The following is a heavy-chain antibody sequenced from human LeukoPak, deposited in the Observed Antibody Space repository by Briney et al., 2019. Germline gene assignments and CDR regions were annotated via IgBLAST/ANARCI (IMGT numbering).Heavy chain of an antibody. CDR1: GYTFTGYY. CDR2: INPNSGGT. Sequence: ASVKLSCKASGYTFTGYYMHWVRQAPGQGLEWMGWINPNSGGTNYAQKFQGRVTMTRDTSISTAYMELSRLRSDDTAVYYCGLTGYSLDAFDIWGQGTMVTVSS. V-gene: IGHV1-2*02. D-gene: IGHD3-9*01. CDR3: GLTGYSLDAFDI. J-gene: IGHJ3*02.